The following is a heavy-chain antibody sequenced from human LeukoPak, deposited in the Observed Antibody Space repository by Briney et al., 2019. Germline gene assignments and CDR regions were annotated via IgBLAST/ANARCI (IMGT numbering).Heavy chain of an antibody. V-gene: IGHV1-8*01. D-gene: IGHD6-13*01. J-gene: IGHJ3*02. Sequence: ASVTVSFTASGDTFIINDINWVRQAPGQGGEWMGWMNPNSGNTGYAQKFQGRVTITRNISITTAYMELTDLRSEDTAVYYCARVTAAGSWTFDIWGQGTTVTVSS. CDR3: ARVTAAGSWTFDI. CDR2: MNPNSGNT. CDR1: GDTFIIND.